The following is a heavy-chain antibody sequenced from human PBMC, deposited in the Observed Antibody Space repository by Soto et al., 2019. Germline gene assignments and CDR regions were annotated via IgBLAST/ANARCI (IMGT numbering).Heavy chain of an antibody. V-gene: IGHV3-30-3*01. D-gene: IGHD5-18*01. CDR3: ARDQGFLSGTAREANYYGMDV. Sequence: PGGSLRLSCAASGFTFSSYAMHWVRQAPGKGLEWVAVISYDASNKHYADSVKGRFPISRDNSKNTLYLQMNSRRAEDTAVYYCARDQGFLSGTAREANYYGMDVWGQGATVTVSS. CDR2: ISYDASNK. CDR1: GFTFSSYA. J-gene: IGHJ6*02.